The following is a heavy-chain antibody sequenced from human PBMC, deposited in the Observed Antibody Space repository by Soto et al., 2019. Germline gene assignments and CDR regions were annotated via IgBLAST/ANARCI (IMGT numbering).Heavy chain of an antibody. CDR2: VHYYGGT. D-gene: IGHD3-16*01. J-gene: IGHJ1*01. CDR3: TKNSAYALDY. Sequence: SETLSLTCGVSSGSVSNDNWWSWVRQSPGKGLEWIGEVHYYGGTNYNPSLESRVTISVDTSRNKFSLRLNSVTATDTAIYYCTKNSAYALDYWGQGTLVTVSS. CDR1: SGSVSNDNW. V-gene: IGHV4-4*02.